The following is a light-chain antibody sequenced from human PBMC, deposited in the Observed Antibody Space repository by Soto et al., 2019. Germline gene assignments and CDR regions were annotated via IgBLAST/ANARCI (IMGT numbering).Light chain of an antibody. CDR2: DAA. V-gene: IGKV1-5*01. J-gene: IGKJ1*01. CDR1: QSISSW. CDR3: QQYNSYSST. Sequence: DKQMSQWPSTLSASVGDRVTITCRASQSISSWLAWYQQKPGKAPKLLIYDAASLESGVPSRFSGSGPGTEFTLTISSLQPDDFATYYCQQYNSYSSTFGQGTKVDIK.